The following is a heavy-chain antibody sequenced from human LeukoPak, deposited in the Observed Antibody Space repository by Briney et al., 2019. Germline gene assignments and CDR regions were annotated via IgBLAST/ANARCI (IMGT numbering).Heavy chain of an antibody. D-gene: IGHD6-13*01. CDR3: ARPGIAAAGTSGYYYGMDV. J-gene: IGHJ6*02. Sequence: RISCKGSGYSFTSYWISWVRQAPGQGLEWMGRIIPILGIANYAQKFQGRVTITADKSTSTAYMELSSLRSEDTAVYYCARPGIAAAGTSGYYYGMDVWGQGTTVTVSS. V-gene: IGHV1-69*02. CDR2: IIPILGIA. CDR1: GYSFTSYW.